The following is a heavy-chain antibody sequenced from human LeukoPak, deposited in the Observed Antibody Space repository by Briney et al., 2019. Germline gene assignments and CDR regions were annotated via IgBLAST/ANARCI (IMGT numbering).Heavy chain of an antibody. Sequence: GGSLRLSCAASGFTFSTYGMHWVRQAPGKGLEWVAVISYVGSDKYYADSVKGRFTISRDNSKNTLYLQMNSLRAEDTAVYYCARDALRYFDWLLPTFDYWGQGTLVTVSS. CDR3: ARDALRYFDWLLPTFDY. D-gene: IGHD3-9*01. V-gene: IGHV3-30*03. CDR1: GFTFSTYG. CDR2: ISYVGSDK. J-gene: IGHJ4*02.